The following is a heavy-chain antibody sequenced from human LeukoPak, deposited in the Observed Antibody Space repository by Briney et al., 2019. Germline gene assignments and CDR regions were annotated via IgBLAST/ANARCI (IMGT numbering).Heavy chain of an antibody. CDR2: MNPNSGNT. J-gene: IGHJ4*02. CDR1: GYTFTSYD. D-gene: IGHD1-26*01. V-gene: IGHV1-8*01. Sequence: ASVKVSCKASGYTFTSYDINWVRQATGQGLEWMGWMNPNSGNTVYAQNVQGRVTMTRNTSISTSYMELSSLRSEDTAVYYCARGPQISSGSYYTVGYWGQGTLVTVSS. CDR3: ARGPQISSGSYYTVGY.